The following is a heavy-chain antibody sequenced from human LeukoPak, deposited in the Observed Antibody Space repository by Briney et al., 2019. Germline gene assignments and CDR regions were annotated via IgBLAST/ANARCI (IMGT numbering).Heavy chain of an antibody. V-gene: IGHV1-2*02. J-gene: IGHJ4*02. CDR3: ARVHPIKGPNDY. CDR1: GYTFTGYY. Sequence: ASVKVSCKASGYTFTGYYMHWVRQAPGQGLEWMGWINPNSGGTNYAQKFQGRVTMTRDTSISTAYMELSSLRSEDMAVYYCARVHPIKGPNDYWGQGTLVTVSS. CDR2: INPNSGGT. D-gene: IGHD5-24*01.